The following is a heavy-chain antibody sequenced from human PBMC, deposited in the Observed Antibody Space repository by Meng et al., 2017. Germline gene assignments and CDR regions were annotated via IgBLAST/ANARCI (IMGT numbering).Heavy chain of an antibody. CDR2: IIPIFGTA. V-gene: IGHV1-69*06. Sequence: QGRLLQSWAEVKKPGSSVKVPCKASGGTFSSYAISWVRQAPGQGLEWMGGIIPIFGTANYAQKFQGRVTITADKSTSTAYMELSSLRSEDTAVYYCHSGWYQAGDDYWGQGTLVTVSS. J-gene: IGHJ4*02. CDR1: GGTFSSYA. CDR3: HSGWYQAGDDY. D-gene: IGHD6-19*01.